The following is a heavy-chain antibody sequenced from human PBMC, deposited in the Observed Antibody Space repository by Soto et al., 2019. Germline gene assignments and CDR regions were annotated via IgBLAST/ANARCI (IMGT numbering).Heavy chain of an antibody. CDR1: RFTFSSYG. Sequence: GGSLRLSCAASRFTFSSYGMHWVRQAPGKGLEWVAVIWYDGSNKYYADSVKGRFTISRDNSKNTLYLQMNSLRAEDTAVYYCARDQGDIVVVPAAGEISNAFDIWGQGTMVTVSS. D-gene: IGHD2-2*01. CDR2: IWYDGSNK. V-gene: IGHV3-33*01. CDR3: ARDQGDIVVVPAAGEISNAFDI. J-gene: IGHJ3*02.